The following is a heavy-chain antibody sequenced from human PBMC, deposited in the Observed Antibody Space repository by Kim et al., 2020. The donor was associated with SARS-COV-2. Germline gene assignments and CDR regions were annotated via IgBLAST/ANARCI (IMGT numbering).Heavy chain of an antibody. CDR1: GGSISSFY. V-gene: IGHV4-59*01. CDR3: ARTAPRRSSTAYYFYGLDV. J-gene: IGHJ6*04. Sequence: SETLSLTCTVSGGSISSFYWSWVRQPPGKGLEWVAFLSYDGNTNYNPSLKSRVTISRDTSKNQFSLRVTSVSAADTAVYFCARTAPRRSSTAYYFYGLDVWGKGPTVSVSS. D-gene: IGHD3-22*01. CDR2: LSYDGNT.